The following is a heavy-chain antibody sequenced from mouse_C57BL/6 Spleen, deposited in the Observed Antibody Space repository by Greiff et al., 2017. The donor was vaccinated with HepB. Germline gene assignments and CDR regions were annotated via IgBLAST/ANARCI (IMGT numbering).Heavy chain of an antibody. CDR3: TTAIYYDYDGEDY. CDR1: GFNIKDYY. Sequence: VQLQQSGAELVRPGASVKLSCTASGFNIKDYYMHWVKHRPEQGLEWIGRIDPEDGDTEYAPKFQGKATMTADTSSNTAYLQRSSLTSEDTAVYYCTTAIYYDYDGEDYWGQGTTLTVSS. V-gene: IGHV14-1*01. J-gene: IGHJ2*01. CDR2: IDPEDGDT. D-gene: IGHD2-4*01.